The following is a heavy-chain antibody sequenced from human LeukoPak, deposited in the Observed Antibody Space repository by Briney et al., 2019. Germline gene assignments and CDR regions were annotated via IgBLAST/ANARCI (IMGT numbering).Heavy chain of an antibody. CDR2: IYRSGGT. CDR1: GGSISSGDYS. D-gene: IGHD3-16*01. CDR3: ARARGGLLTSI. V-gene: IGHV4-30-2*01. Sequence: PSQTLSLTCVVSGGSISSGDYSWSWIRQPPGKGLEWIGCIYRSGGTYYNPSLKRRVTISVDRPKNQFSLTLSSVTAADTAVYYCARARGGLLTSIWGQGTLVTVSS. J-gene: IGHJ4*02.